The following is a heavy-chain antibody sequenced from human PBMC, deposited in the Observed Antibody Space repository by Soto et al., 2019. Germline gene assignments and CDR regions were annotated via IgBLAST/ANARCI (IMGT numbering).Heavy chain of an antibody. D-gene: IGHD3-9*01. J-gene: IGHJ4*02. Sequence: ASVKVSFKASGYTFTNYGIAWVRQAPGQGLEWMGWISPYSGKTDYRQNLQGRVTMTADTSTTTAYMELRSLRSDDTAVYYCTRDRLTLTTSLIFDFWGQGTLVTVSS. CDR3: TRDRLTLTTSLIFDF. CDR1: GYTFTNYG. CDR2: ISPYSGKT. V-gene: IGHV1-18*01.